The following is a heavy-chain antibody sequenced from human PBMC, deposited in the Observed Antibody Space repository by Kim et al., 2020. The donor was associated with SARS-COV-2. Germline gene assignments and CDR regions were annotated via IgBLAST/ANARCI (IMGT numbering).Heavy chain of an antibody. CDR3: AKAARLAAAVEY. V-gene: IGHV3-23*01. Sequence: YYPETRKGRLTSPRNNSNTTLFLQMNSLRAEDTAVYYCAKAARLAAAVEYWGQGTLVTVSS. J-gene: IGHJ4*02. D-gene: IGHD2-15*01.